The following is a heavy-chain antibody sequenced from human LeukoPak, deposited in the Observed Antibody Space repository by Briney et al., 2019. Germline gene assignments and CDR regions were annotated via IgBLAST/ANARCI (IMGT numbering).Heavy chain of an antibody. CDR2: INPNSGGT. V-gene: IGHV1-2*04. Sequence: ASVKVSCKASGYTFTGYYMHWGRQAPRQGLEWMGWINPNSGGTNYSHKFQSWVPMTRDTSISTAYMELSRLRPDDTAVYYCPRPALRYIAPTPQPPLYWGQGTPVTVSS. D-gene: IGHD3-9*01. CDR3: PRPALRYIAPTPQPPLY. J-gene: IGHJ4*02. CDR1: GYTFTGYY.